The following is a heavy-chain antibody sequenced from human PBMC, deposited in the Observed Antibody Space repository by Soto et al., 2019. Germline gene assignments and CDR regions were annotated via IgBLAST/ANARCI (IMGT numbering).Heavy chain of an antibody. CDR3: ARMTVFGVFHFDY. J-gene: IGHJ4*02. V-gene: IGHV4-31*03. CDR2: IYYSGST. D-gene: IGHD3-3*01. Sequence: KTSETLSLTCSVSGGSISSSGYYWGWIRQHPGKGLEWIGCIYYSGSTYYNPSLKSRVTISADTSKNQFSLKLTSVTAADTAVYYCARMTVFGVFHFDYWGQGTLVTVSS. CDR1: GGSISSSGYY.